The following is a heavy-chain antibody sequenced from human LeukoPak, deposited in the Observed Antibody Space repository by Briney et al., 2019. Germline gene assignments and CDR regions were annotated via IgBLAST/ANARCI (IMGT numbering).Heavy chain of an antibody. CDR3: AREVIWGSYRYTDH. Sequence: SQTLSLTCAVSGGSISRNSYYWTWIRHHPGMGLEWIGYIYNSGSTYYNPSLKSRVTISLDRSRNQFSLDLTSVTAADTAVYYCAREVIWGSYRYTDHWGQGTLVTVSS. CDR1: GGSISRNSYY. CDR2: IYNSGST. J-gene: IGHJ4*02. D-gene: IGHD3-16*02. V-gene: IGHV4-31*11.